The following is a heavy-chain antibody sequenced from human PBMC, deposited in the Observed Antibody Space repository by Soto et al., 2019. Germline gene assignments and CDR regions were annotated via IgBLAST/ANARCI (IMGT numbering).Heavy chain of an antibody. V-gene: IGHV4-31*03. CDR3: AREGRWLQPGHFDY. Sequence: PSETLSLTCTVSGGSISSGGYYWSWIRQHPGKGVEWIGYIYYSGSTYYNPSLKSRVTISVDTSKNQFSLKLSSVTAADTAVYYCAREGRWLQPGHFDYWGQGTLVTVSS. CDR2: IYYSGST. D-gene: IGHD5-12*01. CDR1: GGSISSGGYY. J-gene: IGHJ4*02.